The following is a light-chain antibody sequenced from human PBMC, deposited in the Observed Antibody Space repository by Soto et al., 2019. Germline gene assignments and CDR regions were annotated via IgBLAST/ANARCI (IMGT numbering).Light chain of an antibody. CDR2: GAS. J-gene: IGKJ1*01. V-gene: IGKV3-15*01. Sequence: EIVMTQSPATLSVSPGERATLSCRASQSVSSNLAWYQQKPGQAPRLLIYGASTRATGIPARFSGSGSGTDFTLTIRTLEPEDFAVYYCQQYATSPGTFGQGTKVDIK. CDR3: QQYATSPGT. CDR1: QSVSSN.